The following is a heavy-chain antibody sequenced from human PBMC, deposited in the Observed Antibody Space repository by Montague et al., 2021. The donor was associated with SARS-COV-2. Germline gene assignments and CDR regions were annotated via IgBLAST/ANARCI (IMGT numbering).Heavy chain of an antibody. D-gene: IGHD3-10*01. Sequence: SETLSLTCAVHGGSFSTYSWNWIRQPPGKGLEWIGEIHHGGSTNYNPSLTSRVTISAATSKNHFALTLTSVAAADTAVYYCARLGEGVVPSPILGVGPYYSYDYVNVGAKGTTVTAS. V-gene: IGHV4-34*01. J-gene: IGHJ6*03. CDR3: ARLGEGVVPSPILGVGPYYSYDYVNV. CDR1: GGSFSTYS. CDR2: IHHGGST.